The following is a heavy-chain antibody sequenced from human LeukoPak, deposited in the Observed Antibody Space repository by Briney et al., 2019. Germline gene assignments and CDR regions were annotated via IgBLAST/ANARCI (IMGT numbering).Heavy chain of an antibody. D-gene: IGHD1-14*01. CDR3: AKYPLGRFDP. V-gene: IGHV3-23*01. CDR2: ISGGKT. Sequence: GGSLRLSCAASGFTFSSYAMSWVRQAPGKGLEWVSAISGGKTYYADSVKGRFTISRDNSKNTLYLQMSSLRAEDTAVYYCAKYPLGRFDPWGQGTLVTVSS. CDR1: GFTFSSYA. J-gene: IGHJ5*02.